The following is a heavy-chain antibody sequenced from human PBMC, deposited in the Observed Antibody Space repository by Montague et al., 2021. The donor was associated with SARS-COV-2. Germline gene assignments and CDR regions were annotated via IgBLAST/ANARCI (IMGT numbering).Heavy chain of an antibody. CDR1: GGSIRSDGFY. Sequence: TLSLTCTVSGGSIRSDGFYWNWIRQPSGKVLEWIGRIDASGTTNYKPSLKSRVIISLDRSKNQFSLKLSSVIAADTAVYYCARLAFRYFDRRGMDFWGQGSTGTVS. CDR3: ARLAFRYFDRRGMDF. V-gene: IGHV4-61*02. D-gene: IGHD3-9*01. CDR2: IDASGTT. J-gene: IGHJ6*02.